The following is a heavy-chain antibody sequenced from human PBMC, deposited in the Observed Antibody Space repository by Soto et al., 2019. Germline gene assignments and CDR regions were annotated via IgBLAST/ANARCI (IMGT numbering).Heavy chain of an antibody. CDR1: GYDFTTYW. D-gene: IGHD5-12*01. Sequence: GESLKISCKASGYDFTTYWIGWVRQMPGKGLEWMGIIYPTDSDTRYSPSFQGQVTISVDKSISTAYLQWSSLKASDTAMYYCARQRRQWSATRDWFDPWGQGTLVTVSS. CDR3: ARQRRQWSATRDWFDP. CDR2: IYPTDSDT. J-gene: IGHJ5*02. V-gene: IGHV5-51*01.